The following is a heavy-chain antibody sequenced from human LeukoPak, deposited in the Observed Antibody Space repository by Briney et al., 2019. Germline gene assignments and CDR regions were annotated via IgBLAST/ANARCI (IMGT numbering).Heavy chain of an antibody. CDR3: ARLTITMVRKKIAGGMDV. CDR1: GGSFSGYY. J-gene: IGHJ6*02. V-gene: IGHV4-34*01. CDR2: INHSGST. Sequence: SETLSLTCAVYGGSFSGYYWSWIRQPPGKGLEWIGEINHSGSTNYNPSLKSRVTISVDTSKNQFSLKLSSVTAADTAVYYCARLTITMVRKKIAGGMDVWGQGTTVTVSS. D-gene: IGHD3-10*01.